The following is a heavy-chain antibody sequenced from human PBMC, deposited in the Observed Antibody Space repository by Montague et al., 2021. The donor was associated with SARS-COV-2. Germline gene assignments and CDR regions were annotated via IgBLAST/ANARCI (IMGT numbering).Heavy chain of an antibody. V-gene: IGHV4-39*01. J-gene: IGHJ5*02. CDR1: GGSISSSSYY. Sequence: SKTLSLTCTVSGGSISSSSYYWGWIRQPPGKGLEWIGSIYYSGSTYYNPSLKSRVTISVDTSKNQFSLKLSSVTAADTAVYYCARQEPIVVVVAAAGGWFDPWGQGTLVTVSS. CDR2: IYYSGST. D-gene: IGHD2-15*01. CDR3: ARQEPIVVVVAAAGGWFDP.